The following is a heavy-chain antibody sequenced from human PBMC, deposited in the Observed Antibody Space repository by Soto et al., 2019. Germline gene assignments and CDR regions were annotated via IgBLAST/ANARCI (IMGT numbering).Heavy chain of an antibody. CDR1: VCSIISYY. V-gene: IGHV4-4*07. CDR2: IYTSGST. J-gene: IGHJ4*02. D-gene: IGHD2-21*01. CDR3: ARGGMVIIKNATESDY. Sequence: PSETLSLTCTFSVCSIISYYCSLILQPSVKGLEWIGRIYTSGSTNYNPSLRSRVTMSVATSKNQFSLKLSSVTAADTDVYYCARGGMVIIKNATESDYWGKRNLVTVSS.